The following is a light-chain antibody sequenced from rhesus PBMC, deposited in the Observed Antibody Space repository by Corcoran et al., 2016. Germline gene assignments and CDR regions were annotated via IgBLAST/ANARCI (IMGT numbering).Light chain of an antibody. CDR3: QQYTSRPLT. Sequence: DIQMTQSPSSLPASVGDTVTITCRASQDISGYLAWYQQKQGKAPKLLIYKASTLQSGVPSRFSGSGSGTDFTLTISSLQSEDFATYYCQQYTSRPLTFGPGTKLDIK. CDR2: KAS. CDR1: QDISGY. V-gene: IGKV1-25*01. J-gene: IGKJ3*01.